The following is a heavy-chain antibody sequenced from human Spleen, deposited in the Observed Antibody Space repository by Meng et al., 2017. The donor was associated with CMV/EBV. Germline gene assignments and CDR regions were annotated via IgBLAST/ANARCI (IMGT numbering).Heavy chain of an antibody. J-gene: IGHJ4*02. Sequence: GGSLRLSCAASRFTFSSYGMHWVRQAPGKGLEWVAVIWYDGSNKYYADSVKGRFTISRDNSKNTLYLQMNSLRAEDTAVYYCAKDRRYSSSWALGYWGQGTLVTVSS. V-gene: IGHV3-33*06. D-gene: IGHD6-13*01. CDR1: RFTFSSYG. CDR2: IWYDGSNK. CDR3: AKDRRYSSSWALGY.